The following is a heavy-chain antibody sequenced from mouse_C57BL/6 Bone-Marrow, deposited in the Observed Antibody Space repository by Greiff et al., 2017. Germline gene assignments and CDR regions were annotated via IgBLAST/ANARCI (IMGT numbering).Heavy chain of an antibody. CDR3: ARTPRSSFYFDY. D-gene: IGHD1-1*01. V-gene: IGHV1-66*01. CDR2: IYPGGGNT. CDR1: GYTFTSYY. Sequence: VQLQESGPELVKPGASVKISCKASGYTFTSYYIHWVKQRPGQGLEWIGWIYPGGGNTKYNEKFKGKATLTAATSSSTAYMQLSSLTSEDSAVYYCARTPRSSFYFDYWGQGTTLTVSS. J-gene: IGHJ2*01.